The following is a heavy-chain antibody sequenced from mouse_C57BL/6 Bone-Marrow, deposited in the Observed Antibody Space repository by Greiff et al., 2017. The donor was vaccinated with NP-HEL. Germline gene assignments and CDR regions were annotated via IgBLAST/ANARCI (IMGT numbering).Heavy chain of an antibody. D-gene: IGHD2-1*01. CDR3: ASALYYWCAY. J-gene: IGHJ3*01. Sequence: EVKLMESGGGLVKPGGSLKLSCAASGFPFSDYGLHWVRQAPEKGLEWVAYISSGSSTIYYADKVKGRFPISRDTAKNTLSLQMTSLRSEDTAMYYCASALYYWCAYWGQGTLVTVSA. V-gene: IGHV5-17*01. CDR1: GFPFSDYG. CDR2: ISSGSSTI.